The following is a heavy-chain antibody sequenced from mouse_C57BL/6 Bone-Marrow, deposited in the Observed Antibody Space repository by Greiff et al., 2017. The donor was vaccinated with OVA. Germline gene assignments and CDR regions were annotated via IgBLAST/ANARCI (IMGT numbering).Heavy chain of an antibody. V-gene: IGHV5-4*01. J-gene: IGHJ2*01. CDR2: ISDGGSYT. Sequence: EVKVVESGGGLVKPGGSLKLSCAASGFTFSSYAMSWVRQTPEKRLEWVATISDGGSYTYYPDNVKGRFTISRDNAKNNLYLQMSHLKSEDTAMYYCARDGHYWGQGTTLTVSS. CDR1: GFTFSSYA. CDR3: ARDGHY.